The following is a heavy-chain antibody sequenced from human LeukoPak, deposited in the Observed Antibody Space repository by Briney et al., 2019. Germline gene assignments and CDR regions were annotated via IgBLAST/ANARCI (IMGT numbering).Heavy chain of an antibody. CDR3: ARDSGDVVVVAATRWDAFDI. CDR1: GFTFDDNG. Sequence: SGGSLRLSCAASGFTFDDNGMSWVRQAPGKGLDWVSGINWNGGSTGYADSVKGRFTISRDNAKNSLYLQMNSLRAEDTALYYCARDSGDVVVVAATRWDAFDIWGQGTMVTVSS. J-gene: IGHJ3*02. V-gene: IGHV3-20*04. CDR2: INWNGGST. D-gene: IGHD2-15*01.